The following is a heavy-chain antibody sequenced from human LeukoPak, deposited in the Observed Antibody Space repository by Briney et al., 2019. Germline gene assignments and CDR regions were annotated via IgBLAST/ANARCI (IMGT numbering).Heavy chain of an antibody. Sequence: KPSETLSLTCAVFGYSISSGYSWGWIREPPGKGLEWIGSIYHSGSTYYNPSLKSRVTLSVDTSKNQFSLKLSSVTAADTAVYYCARHGSESSSWPNWFDPWGQGTLVTVSS. CDR1: GYSISSGYS. CDR2: IYHSGST. D-gene: IGHD6-13*01. J-gene: IGHJ5*02. V-gene: IGHV4-38-2*01. CDR3: ARHGSESSSWPNWFDP.